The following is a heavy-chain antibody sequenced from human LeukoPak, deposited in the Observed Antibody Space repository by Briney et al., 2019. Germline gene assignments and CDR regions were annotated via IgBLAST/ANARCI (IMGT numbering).Heavy chain of an antibody. J-gene: IGHJ4*02. CDR2: ISSSSRYI. D-gene: IGHD5-12*01. V-gene: IGHV3-21*01. CDR3: ASERGYSGYESDY. CDR1: GFTFSSYS. Sequence: GGSLRLSCAASGFTFSSYSMNWVRQAPGKGLEWVSSISSSSRYIYYADSVKGRFTISRDNAKNSLYLQMNSLRAEDTAVYYCASERGYSGYESDYWGQGTLVTVSS.